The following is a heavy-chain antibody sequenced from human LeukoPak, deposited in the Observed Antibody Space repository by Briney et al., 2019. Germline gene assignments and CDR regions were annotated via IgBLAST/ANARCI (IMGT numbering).Heavy chain of an antibody. Sequence: GASVKVSCKASGYTFTDYGFTWVRQAPGQGLEWRGWISAYNTNTNYAQRLQDRVTMTTDTSTSTAYMELRSLRSDDTAVYYCARVGGRYCSSTSCYAWDYWGQGTLVTVSS. D-gene: IGHD2-2*01. CDR2: ISAYNTNT. CDR3: ARVGGRYCSSTSCYAWDY. CDR1: GYTFTDYG. J-gene: IGHJ4*02. V-gene: IGHV1-18*01.